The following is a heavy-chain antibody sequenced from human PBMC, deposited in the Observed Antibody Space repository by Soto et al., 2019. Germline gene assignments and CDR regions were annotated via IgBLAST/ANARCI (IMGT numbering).Heavy chain of an antibody. CDR1: GGSISSYY. Sequence: QVQLQESGPGLVKPSETLSLTCTVSGGSISSYYWSWIRQPPGKGLEWIGYIYYSGSTNYNPSLKGRVTISVDTSKNQFSLKLSSVTAADTAVYYCARAIRGSYLRYFDYWGKGTLVTVSS. V-gene: IGHV4-59*01. D-gene: IGHD1-26*01. CDR3: ARAIRGSYLRYFDY. J-gene: IGHJ4*02. CDR2: IYYSGST.